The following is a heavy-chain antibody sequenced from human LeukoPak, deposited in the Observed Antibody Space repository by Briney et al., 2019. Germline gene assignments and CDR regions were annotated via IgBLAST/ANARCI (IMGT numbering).Heavy chain of an antibody. D-gene: IGHD5-24*01. J-gene: IGHJ4*02. CDR1: GFTFSSYS. CDR2: ISGSGGST. Sequence: GGSLRLSCAASGFTFSSYSMNWVRQAPGKGLEWVSAISGSGGSTYYADSVKGRFTISRDNSKNTLHLQMNSLRAEDTAVYYCAKTAFSMATILDYWGQGTLVTVSS. CDR3: AKTAFSMATILDY. V-gene: IGHV3-23*01.